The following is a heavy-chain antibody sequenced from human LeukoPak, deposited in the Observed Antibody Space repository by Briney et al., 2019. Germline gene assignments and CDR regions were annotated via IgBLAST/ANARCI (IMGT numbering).Heavy chain of an antibody. Sequence: ASVKVSCKASGGTFSSYAISWVRQAPGQGLEWMGGIIPIFGTANYAQKFQGRVTITTDESTSTAYMELSSLRSEDTAVYYCAREGATTTLGGYFGYWGQGTLVTVSS. CDR1: GGTFSSYA. CDR3: AREGATTTLGGYFGY. CDR2: IIPIFGTA. V-gene: IGHV1-69*05. D-gene: IGHD1-26*01. J-gene: IGHJ4*02.